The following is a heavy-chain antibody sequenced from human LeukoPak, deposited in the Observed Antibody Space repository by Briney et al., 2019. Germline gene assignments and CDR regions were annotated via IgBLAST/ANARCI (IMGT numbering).Heavy chain of an antibody. Sequence: GGSLRLSCAAFGFTFSGYSMNWVRQAPGKGLEWVSYISSSGTTIYYADSVKGRFTISRDSAKNSLYLQMNSLRADDTAVYYCARDSSKDYWGQGTLVTVSS. V-gene: IGHV3-48*01. CDR3: ARDSSKDY. CDR1: GFTFSGYS. J-gene: IGHJ4*02. CDR2: ISSSGTTI.